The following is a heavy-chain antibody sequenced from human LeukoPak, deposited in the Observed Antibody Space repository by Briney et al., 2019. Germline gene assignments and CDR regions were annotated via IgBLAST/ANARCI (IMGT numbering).Heavy chain of an antibody. V-gene: IGHV4-39*07. Sequence: TSETLSLTCTVSGGSISSSTYYWGWIRQPPGKGLEWIGSIYYSGSTYYNPSLKSRVTISVDTSKNQFSLKLSSVTAADTAVYYCARDARYFDWSSFTRYYYMDVWGKGTTVTVSS. CDR2: IYYSGST. CDR3: ARDARYFDWSSFTRYYYMDV. CDR1: GGSISSSTYY. J-gene: IGHJ6*03. D-gene: IGHD3-9*01.